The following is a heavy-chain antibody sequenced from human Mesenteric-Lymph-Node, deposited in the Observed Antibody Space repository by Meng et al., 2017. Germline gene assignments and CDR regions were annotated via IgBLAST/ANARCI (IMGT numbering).Heavy chain of an antibody. CDR1: GLTFSSYE. J-gene: IGHJ4*02. CDR3: VASSAAFARSGSFDY. D-gene: IGHD3-22*01. CDR2: IAKSGPSI. V-gene: IGHV3-48*03. Sequence: GRSLRLSCAASGLTFSSYEMNWVRQAPGKGLEWVSYIAKSGPSIYYGDSVKGRFTISRDNAKNSLYLQMNSLRAEDTAVYYCVASSAAFARSGSFDYWGQGTLVTVSS.